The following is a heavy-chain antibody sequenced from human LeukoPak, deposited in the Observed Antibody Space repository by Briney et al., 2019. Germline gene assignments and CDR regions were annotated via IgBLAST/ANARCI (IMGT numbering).Heavy chain of an antibody. Sequence: SETLSLTCTVSGGSISSYYWGWIRQPPGKGLEWIGEINHSGGTNYNPSLKSRVTISVDTSKNQYSLKLSSVTAADTAVYYCARRVSGSHRDYWGQGTLVTVSS. CDR2: INHSGGT. CDR3: ARRVSGSHRDY. V-gene: IGHV4-34*01. J-gene: IGHJ4*02. CDR1: GGSISSYY. D-gene: IGHD1-26*01.